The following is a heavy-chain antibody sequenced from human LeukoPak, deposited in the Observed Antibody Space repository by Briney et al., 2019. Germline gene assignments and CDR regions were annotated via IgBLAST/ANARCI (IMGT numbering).Heavy chain of an antibody. J-gene: IGHJ4*02. V-gene: IGHV3-30*18. CDR2: ISHDGNKK. D-gene: IGHD2-15*01. CDR3: AKGYCSGGSCYLGYFDY. CDR1: GFTFSHYG. Sequence: GRSLRLSCAASGFTFSHYGIHWVRQAPGKGLEWVAGISHDGNKKYYADSVKGRFTISRDNAKNSLYLKMNSLRAEDTALYYCAKGYCSGGSCYLGYFDYWGQGTLVTVSS.